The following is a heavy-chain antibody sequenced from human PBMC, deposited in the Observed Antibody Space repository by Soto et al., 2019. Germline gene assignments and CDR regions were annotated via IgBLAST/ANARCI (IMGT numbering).Heavy chain of an antibody. Sequence: ASVKVSCKASGYTFSSYGISWVRQAPGQGLEWMGWISAYNGDNGNTKYAQKFQGRVTMTTDTSTSTAYMELRSLRSDDTAVYDCARDQVLIGYVDYWGQGTLVTVSS. CDR3: ARDQVLIGYVDY. V-gene: IGHV1-18*01. CDR2: ISAYNGDNGNT. J-gene: IGHJ4*02. CDR1: GYTFSSYG.